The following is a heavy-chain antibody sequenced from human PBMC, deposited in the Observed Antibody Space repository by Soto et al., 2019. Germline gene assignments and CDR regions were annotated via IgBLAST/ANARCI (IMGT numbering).Heavy chain of an antibody. CDR3: ARGGIHVAGKDY. V-gene: IGHV3-30*04. D-gene: IGHD6-19*01. Sequence: QVHLVESGGGVVQPGRSLRLSCAASGFTFSNYAMHWVRQAPGKGLEWVTVMSYDGSNKYYADSVKGRFTISRDNSKNTLYLQMNSLRAEDTAVYYRARGGIHVAGKDYWGQGTLVTVSS. CDR1: GFTFSNYA. J-gene: IGHJ4*02. CDR2: MSYDGSNK.